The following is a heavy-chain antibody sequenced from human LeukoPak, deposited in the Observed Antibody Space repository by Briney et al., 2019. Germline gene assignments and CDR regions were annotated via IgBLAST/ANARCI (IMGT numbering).Heavy chain of an antibody. J-gene: IGHJ4*02. Sequence: SVKVSCKASGYTFTSYGISWVRQAPGQGLEWMGWISAYNGNTNYAQKLQGRVTMTTDTSTSTAYMELRSLRSDDTAVYYCARDPHGLSSSGHFDYWGQGTLVTVSS. D-gene: IGHD6-6*01. CDR3: ARDPHGLSSSGHFDY. CDR1: GYTFTSYG. V-gene: IGHV1-18*01. CDR2: ISAYNGNT.